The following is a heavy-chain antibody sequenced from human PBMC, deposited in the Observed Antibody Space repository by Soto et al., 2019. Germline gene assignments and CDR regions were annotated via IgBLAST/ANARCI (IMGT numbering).Heavy chain of an antibody. V-gene: IGHV4-30-4*01. CDR2: VYYSGTT. Sequence: PSETLSLTCTVSGGSIRNGDYYWGWIRQPPGKGLEWIGYVYYSGTTYSHPSLNSRVPISVDTSENQFSLRLTSVTAADTAVYYCARGECSSNYCFTRWALDIWGQGTVVTVSS. CDR1: GGSIRNGDYY. CDR3: ARGECSSNYCFTRWALDI. J-gene: IGHJ3*02. D-gene: IGHD2-2*01.